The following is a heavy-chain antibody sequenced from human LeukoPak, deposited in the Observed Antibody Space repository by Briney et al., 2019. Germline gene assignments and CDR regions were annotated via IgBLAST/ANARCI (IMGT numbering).Heavy chain of an antibody. CDR2: MWYDGRNK. J-gene: IGHJ3*02. CDR1: GFTLSSFG. V-gene: IGHV3-33*01. Sequence: PGGSLRLSCAASGFTLSSFGMVWVCQAPGKGLEWVTLMWYDGRNKYYADSVKGRFTISRDNSKNTVYLQMNSMRGEDTAVYYCARVGDMEAFDIWGQGTRVTVSS. D-gene: IGHD3-16*01. CDR3: ARVGDMEAFDI.